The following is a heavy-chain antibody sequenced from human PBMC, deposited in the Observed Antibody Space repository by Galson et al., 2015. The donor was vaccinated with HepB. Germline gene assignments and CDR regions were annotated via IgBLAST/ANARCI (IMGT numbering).Heavy chain of an antibody. CDR3: AKMVVVTAIRGSYDY. D-gene: IGHD2-21*02. V-gene: IGHV3-23*01. CDR1: GFTFSSYA. J-gene: IGHJ4*02. Sequence: SLRFSCAASGFTFSSYAMSWVRQAPGKGLEWVSAISGSGGSTYYADSVKGRFTISRDNSKNTLYLQMNSLRAEDTAVYYCAKMVVVTAIRGSYDYWGQGTLVTVSS. CDR2: ISGSGGST.